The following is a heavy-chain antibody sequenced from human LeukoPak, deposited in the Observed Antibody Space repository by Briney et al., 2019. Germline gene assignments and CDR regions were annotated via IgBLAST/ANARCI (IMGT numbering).Heavy chain of an antibody. V-gene: IGHV4-34*01. CDR2: INHSGST. CDR3: ARRGHGSGSYYKQKKNWFDP. Sequence: SETLSLTCSVSGGSISLSYYYWSWIRQPPGKGLEWIGEINHSGSTNYNPSLKSRVTISVDTSKNQFSLKLSSVTAADTAVYYCARRGHGSGSYYKQKKNWFDPWGQGTLVTVSS. J-gene: IGHJ5*02. CDR1: GGSISLSYYY. D-gene: IGHD3-10*01.